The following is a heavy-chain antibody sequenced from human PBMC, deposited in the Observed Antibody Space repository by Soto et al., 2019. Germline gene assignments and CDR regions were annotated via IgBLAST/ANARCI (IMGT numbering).Heavy chain of an antibody. Sequence: EVQLLESGGGLVQPGVSLRLSCAASGVTFSSYAMSWVRQAPGKGLEWVSAISGSGGSTYYADSVQGRFTISRDNSKNTLYLQRNSLGAEDTAVYYGAKAVAKMGNALCYWGQGTLVTVAS. CDR2: ISGSGGST. V-gene: IGHV3-23*01. CDR1: GVTFSSYA. J-gene: IGHJ4*02. D-gene: IGHD5-12*01. CDR3: AKAVAKMGNALCY.